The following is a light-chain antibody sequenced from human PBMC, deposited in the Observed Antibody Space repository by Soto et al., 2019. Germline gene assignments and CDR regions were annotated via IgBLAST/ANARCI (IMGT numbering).Light chain of an antibody. CDR2: RAS. CDR3: QQYSTYPYT. V-gene: IGKV1-5*03. Sequence: DIQMTQSPSTLSASVGDRVTITCRASQGISNYLAWYHQKPGKAPKLLIYRASTLESGVPSRFSGRGSATEFTLSISSLQPDDFATYYCQQYSTYPYTFSQGTKLEIK. CDR1: QGISNY. J-gene: IGKJ2*01.